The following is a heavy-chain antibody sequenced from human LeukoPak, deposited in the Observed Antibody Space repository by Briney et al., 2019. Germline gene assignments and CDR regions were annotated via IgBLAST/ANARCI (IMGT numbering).Heavy chain of an antibody. D-gene: IGHD2-15*01. V-gene: IGHV4-59*01. J-gene: IGHJ5*02. CDR1: GGSISSYY. CDR2: IYYSGST. Sequence: SETLSLTCTVSGGSISSYYWSWIRQPPGKGPAWIGYIYYSGSTNYNPSLKSRVTISVDTSKNQFSLKLSSVTAADTAVYYCAAGGVAATHNWFDPWGQGTLVTVSS. CDR3: AAGGVAATHNWFDP.